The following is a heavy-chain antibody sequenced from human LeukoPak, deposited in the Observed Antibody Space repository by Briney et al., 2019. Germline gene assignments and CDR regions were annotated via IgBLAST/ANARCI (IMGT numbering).Heavy chain of an antibody. V-gene: IGHV4-59*01. CDR2: IYYSRST. CDR3: ARVVSKTDYYYYYMDV. CDR1: GGSISSYY. J-gene: IGHJ6*03. D-gene: IGHD1-14*01. Sequence: SETLSLTCTVSGGSISSYYWSWIRQPPGKGLEWIGYIYYSRSTNYNPSLKSRVTISVDTSKNQFSLKLSSVTAADTAVYYCARVVSKTDYYYYYMDVWGKGTTVTISS.